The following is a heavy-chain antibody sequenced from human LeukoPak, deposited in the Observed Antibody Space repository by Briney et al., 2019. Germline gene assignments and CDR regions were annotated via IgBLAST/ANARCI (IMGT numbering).Heavy chain of an antibody. Sequence: WGSLRLSCAASGFIFSNYAMSWVRQAPGKGLEWVSGINSSGGTTYYPAPVNGRFIFSRDNSNNTLYLQMTSLPAEDTALYYCARGYDFREADAFDIWGQGAMVSVSS. CDR2: INSSGGTT. D-gene: IGHD3-22*01. V-gene: IGHV3-23*01. J-gene: IGHJ3*02. CDR1: GFIFSNYA. CDR3: ARGYDFREADAFDI.